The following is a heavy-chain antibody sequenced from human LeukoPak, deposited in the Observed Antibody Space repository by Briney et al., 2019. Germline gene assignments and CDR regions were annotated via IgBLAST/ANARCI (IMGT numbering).Heavy chain of an antibody. CDR2: INHSGST. V-gene: IGHV4-34*01. CDR1: GGSFSGYY. CDR3: ARVLAAADVVWWFDP. D-gene: IGHD6-13*01. Sequence: PSETLSLTCAVYGGSFSGYYWSWIRQPPGKGLEWIGEINHSGSTNYNPSLKSRVTMSVDTSKNQFSLKLSSVTAADTAVYYCARVLAAADVVWWFDPWGQGTLVTVSS. J-gene: IGHJ5*02.